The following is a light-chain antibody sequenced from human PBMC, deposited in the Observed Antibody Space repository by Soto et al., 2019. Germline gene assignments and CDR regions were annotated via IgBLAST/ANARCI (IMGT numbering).Light chain of an antibody. CDR3: QQYGSSSLMYS. V-gene: IGKV3-20*01. J-gene: IGKJ2*01. CDR2: GAS. Sequence: EIVLTQSPGTLSLSPGERATLSCRAIQSVATNYLAWYQQKPGQARRRIIYGASIRATGLPYRLSSSGSGTDFTLNITRLEHEDFAVYYCQQYGSSSLMYSFGRGPNLGVK. CDR1: QSVATNY.